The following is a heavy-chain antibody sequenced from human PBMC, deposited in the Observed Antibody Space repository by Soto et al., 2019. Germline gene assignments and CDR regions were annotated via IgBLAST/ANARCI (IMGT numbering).Heavy chain of an antibody. CDR2: INSTGTIK. J-gene: IGHJ4*02. CDR1: GFTFSSYS. D-gene: IGHD2-2*01. Sequence: GGSLRLSCAASGFTFSSYSMNWARQAPGKGLEWVSYINSTGTIKYYAGSVKGRFTISRDNAKNSLYLQMNSLRAEDTAMYYCARMSSSISSGYWGQGTLVTVSS. V-gene: IGHV3-48*01. CDR3: ARMSSSISSGY.